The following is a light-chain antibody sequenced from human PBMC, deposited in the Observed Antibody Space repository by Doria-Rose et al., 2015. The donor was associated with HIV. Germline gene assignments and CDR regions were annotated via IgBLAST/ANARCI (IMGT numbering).Light chain of an antibody. CDR2: DGS. V-gene: IGKV3-20*01. CDR1: QSFSSTY. J-gene: IGKJ1*01. Sequence: TQSPGTLSLSPGERATLSCRASQSFSSTYLDWYQQKPGQAPSLLIYDGSTRATGIPDRFNASGSGTDFTLTINRLEPEDFALYYCHQYGTSWTFGQGTKVEI. CDR3: HQYGTSWT.